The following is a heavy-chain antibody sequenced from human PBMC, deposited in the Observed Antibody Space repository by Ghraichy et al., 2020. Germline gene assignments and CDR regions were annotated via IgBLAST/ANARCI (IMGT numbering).Heavy chain of an antibody. CDR1: GGSISSYY. CDR2: IYYSGST. Sequence: SETLSLTCTVSGGSISSYYWSWIRQPPGKGLEWIGYIYYSGSTNYNPSLKSRVTISVDTSKNQFSLKLSSVTAADTAVYYCARVQWLVPDAFDIWGQGTMVTVSS. D-gene: IGHD6-19*01. V-gene: IGHV4-59*01. CDR3: ARVQWLVPDAFDI. J-gene: IGHJ3*02.